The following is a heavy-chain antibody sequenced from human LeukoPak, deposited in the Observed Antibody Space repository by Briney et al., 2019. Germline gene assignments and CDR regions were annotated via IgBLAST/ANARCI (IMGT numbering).Heavy chain of an antibody. J-gene: IGHJ4*02. CDR3: ARPAFGGVIFFFDY. Sequence: SETLSLTCTVSGGSISSSTYYWGWIRQPPGKGPEWIGSIYHSGSTYYNPSLKSRVTISVDTSKNQFSLKLSSVTAADTAVYYCARPAFGGVIFFFDYWGQGTLVTVSS. CDR2: IYHSGST. CDR1: GGSISSSTYY. V-gene: IGHV4-39*01. D-gene: IGHD3-16*01.